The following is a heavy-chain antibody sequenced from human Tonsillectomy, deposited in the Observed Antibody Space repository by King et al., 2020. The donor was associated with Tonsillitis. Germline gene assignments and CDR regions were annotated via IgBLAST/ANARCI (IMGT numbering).Heavy chain of an antibody. CDR2: ISTEGGST. Sequence: VQLVESGGGLVQPGGSLRLSCLASGFTFSTYAMHWVRQAPGKGLEYVSTISTEGGSTSYADSVKGRFTISRDNSKNRLYLQMSSLRDEDMAVYYCVKGGYSSSWYRGDFWGQGTLVTVSS. CDR3: VKGGYSSSWYRGDF. D-gene: IGHD6-13*01. J-gene: IGHJ4*02. CDR1: GFTFSTYA. V-gene: IGHV3-64D*06.